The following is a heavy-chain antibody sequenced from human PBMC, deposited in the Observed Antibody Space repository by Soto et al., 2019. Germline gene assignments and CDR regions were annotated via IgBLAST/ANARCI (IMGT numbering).Heavy chain of an antibody. J-gene: IGHJ4*02. D-gene: IGHD3-16*01. V-gene: IGHV3-23*01. Sequence: PGGSLRLSCAASGFTFSSYAMSWVRQAPGKGLEWVSAISGSGGSTYYADSVKGRFTISRDNSKNTLYLQMNSLRAEDTAVYYCAYDFGKARIFDYWGQGTLVTVSA. CDR3: AYDFGKARIFDY. CDR2: ISGSGGST. CDR1: GFTFSSYA.